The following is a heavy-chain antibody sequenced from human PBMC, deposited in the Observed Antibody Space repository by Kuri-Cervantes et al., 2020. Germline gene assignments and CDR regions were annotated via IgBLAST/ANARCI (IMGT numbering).Heavy chain of an antibody. J-gene: IGHJ6*02. V-gene: IGHV3-21*01. CDR1: GFIFSSYG. D-gene: IGHD6-13*01. CDR3: ARDGAGSWYADYYYGMDV. Sequence: GGSLRLSCAASGFIFSSYGMHWVRQAPGKGLEWVSSISSSSSYIYYADSVKGRFTISRDNAKNSLYLQMNSLRAEDTAVYYCARDGAGSWYADYYYGMDVWGQGTTVTVSS. CDR2: ISSSSSYI.